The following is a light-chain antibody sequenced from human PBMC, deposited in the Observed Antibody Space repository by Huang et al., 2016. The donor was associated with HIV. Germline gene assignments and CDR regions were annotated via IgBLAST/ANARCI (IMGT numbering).Light chain of an antibody. CDR3: QQYGSSPT. CDR1: QRVSSRY. J-gene: IGKJ1*01. V-gene: IGKV3-20*01. CDR2: GAS. Sequence: EIVLTQSPGTLSLSPGERATLSCRASQRVSSRYLAWDQQQPSQAPRLLIYGASSMATGIPDRFSGSGSGTDFTLTISRLEPEDFAVYYCQQYGSSPTFGQGTKVEIK.